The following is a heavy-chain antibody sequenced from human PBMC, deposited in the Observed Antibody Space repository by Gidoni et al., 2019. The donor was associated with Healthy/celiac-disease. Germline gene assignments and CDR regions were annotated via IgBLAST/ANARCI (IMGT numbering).Heavy chain of an antibody. J-gene: IGHJ3*02. CDR2: IRWNSGSI. CDR3: AKDLSRFLDRPAFDI. V-gene: IGHV3-9*01. CDR1: GFTFDDYA. Sequence: EVQLVASGGGLVHPGRSLILSCSASGFTFDDYAIDWVRHAPGKGLEGVSGIRWNSGSIGYADAVKGRFTISRDNAKNSLYLQINSLRAEDAALYYCAKDLSRFLDRPAFDIWGQGTMVTVSS. D-gene: IGHD3-3*01.